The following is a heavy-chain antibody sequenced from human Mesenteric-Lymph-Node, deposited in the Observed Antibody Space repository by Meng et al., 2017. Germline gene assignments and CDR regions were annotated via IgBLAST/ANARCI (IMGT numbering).Heavy chain of an antibody. CDR1: GYTFTSYY. D-gene: IGHD5-12*01. J-gene: IGHJ4*02. CDR2: IIPIFGTA. V-gene: IGHV1-69*13. CDR3: ARGEGDSGYDY. Sequence: SVKVSCKASGYTFTSYYMHWVRQAPGQGLEWMGGIIPIFGTANYAQKFQGRVTITADESTSTAYMELSSLRSEDTAVYYCARGEGDSGYDYWGQGTLVTVSS.